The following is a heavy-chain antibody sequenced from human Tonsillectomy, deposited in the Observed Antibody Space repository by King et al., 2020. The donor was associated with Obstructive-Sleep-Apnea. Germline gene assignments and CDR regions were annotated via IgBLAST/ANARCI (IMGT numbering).Heavy chain of an antibody. J-gene: IGHJ4*02. CDR3: AGDPMTRGLTWYAFDY. CDR2: VSRRSEAI. V-gene: IGHV3-48*04. Sequence: VQLVESGGGWVQPGGSLRLSCVVSGFTLRDFSMNWVRQTPGKGLEWVSYVSRRSEAIHYTDSVRGRFAIFRDDAKNSVYLQMDRLRAEDSGGYYCAGDPMTRGLTWYAFDYWGQGILVTVSS. CDR1: GFTLRDFS. D-gene: IGHD3-9*01.